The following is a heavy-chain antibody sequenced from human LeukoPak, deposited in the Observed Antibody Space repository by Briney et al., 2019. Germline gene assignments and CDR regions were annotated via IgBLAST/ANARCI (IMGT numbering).Heavy chain of an antibody. D-gene: IGHD6-13*01. CDR1: GGTFSSYA. V-gene: IGHV1-69*05. J-gene: IGHJ4*02. CDR3: ARERPPGDSSNWFLEGYFDI. Sequence: ASVKVSCKASGGTFSSYAITWVRQAPGQGLEWMGRIIRIFGTANYAQKFQGRVTITTDESTSTAYMELSTLRSDDTAVYYCARERPPGDSSNWFLEGYFDIWGQGTLVTVSS. CDR2: IIRIFGTA.